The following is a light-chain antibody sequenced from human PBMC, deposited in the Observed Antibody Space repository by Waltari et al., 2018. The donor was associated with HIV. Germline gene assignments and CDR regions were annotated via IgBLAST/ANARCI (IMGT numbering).Light chain of an antibody. CDR3: QCYDSCLGGVAV. CDR1: SSNIGAGYD. J-gene: IGLJ7*01. CDR2: GNN. V-gene: IGLV1-40*01. Sequence: QSVLTQPPSVSGAPGQRVTISCTGSSSNIGAGYDVHWYQQLPGTAPKLLIFGNNYRPSGVPDLFSGSKSGTPTSPAVTGLQAEDEADYYCQCYDSCLGGVAVFGVGTQLNVL.